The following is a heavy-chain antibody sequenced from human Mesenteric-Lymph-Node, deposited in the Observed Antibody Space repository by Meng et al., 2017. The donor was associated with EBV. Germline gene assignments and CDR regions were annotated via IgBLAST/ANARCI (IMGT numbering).Heavy chain of an antibody. Sequence: QWQLQESGPGLVKPSQTLSLTCAVSGGSISSGGYYWSWIRQPPGKGLEWIGYIYYSGSTYYNPSLKSRVTISVDTSKNQFSLKLSSVTAADTAVYYCARGLEVATMSYWGQGTLVTVSS. CDR2: IYYSGST. CDR3: ARGLEVATMSY. J-gene: IGHJ4*02. V-gene: IGHV4-30-4*01. D-gene: IGHD5-12*01. CDR1: GGSISSGGYY.